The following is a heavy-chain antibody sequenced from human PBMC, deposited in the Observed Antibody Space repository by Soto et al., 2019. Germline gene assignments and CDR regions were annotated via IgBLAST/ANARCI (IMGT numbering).Heavy chain of an antibody. CDR3: ARHTTGRWFGDGPDY. Sequence: QPQLQESGPGLVKPSETLSLTCTVSGGSISSRISYWGWIRQPPGGGLAWIGRIYYNGNTYYNPSLKIRVTISLDTSKNQFSLKLSAVTAADTAVYYCARHTTGRWFGDGPDYWGQGTLVTVSS. V-gene: IGHV4-39*01. J-gene: IGHJ4*02. CDR1: GGSISSRISY. D-gene: IGHD3-10*01. CDR2: IYYNGNT.